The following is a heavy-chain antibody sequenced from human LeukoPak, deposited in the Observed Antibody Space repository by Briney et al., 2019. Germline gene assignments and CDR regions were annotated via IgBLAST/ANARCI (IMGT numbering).Heavy chain of an antibody. V-gene: IGHV1-8*02. D-gene: IGHD7-27*01. J-gene: IGHJ4*02. Sequence: GASVKVSCKASGYTFTTYDINWVRQATGQGLEWMGWMNPNNGNTGYAQKFQDRVTMTRDTSISTAYMELSSLKSEDTAVYYCARAPREWGFDCWGQGTLVTVSS. CDR1: GYTFTTYD. CDR3: ARAPREWGFDC. CDR2: MNPNNGNT.